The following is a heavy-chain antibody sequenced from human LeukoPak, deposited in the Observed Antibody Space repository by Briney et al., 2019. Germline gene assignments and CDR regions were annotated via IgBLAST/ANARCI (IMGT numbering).Heavy chain of an antibody. CDR3: AREKAGSTSSIDY. CDR1: GGSISSRSYY. V-gene: IGHV4-31*03. J-gene: IGHJ4*02. D-gene: IGHD2-2*01. CDR2: IYYSGST. Sequence: SQTLSLTSTVSGGSISSRSYYWSWIRQHPGQGLEWIGYIYYSGSTYYNPSLKSRVIISVDTSKNQFSLKLSSVTAADAAVYYCAREKAGSTSSIDYWGQGTLVTVSS.